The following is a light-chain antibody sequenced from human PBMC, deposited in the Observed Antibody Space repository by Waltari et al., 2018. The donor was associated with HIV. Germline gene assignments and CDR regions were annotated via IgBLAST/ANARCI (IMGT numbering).Light chain of an antibody. J-gene: IGKJ1*01. Sequence: DIQMTQSPSTLSASVGDRVTITCRASQSISSWLAWYQQKPGKAPKLLIYKASSLESGVPSRFSGGGSATEFTLTISSLQPDDFATYFCQQYTSPWTFGPGTKVEIK. CDR1: QSISSW. V-gene: IGKV1-5*03. CDR2: KAS. CDR3: QQYTSPWT.